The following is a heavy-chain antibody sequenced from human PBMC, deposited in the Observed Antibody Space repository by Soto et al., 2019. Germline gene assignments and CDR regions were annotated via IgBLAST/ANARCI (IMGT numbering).Heavy chain of an antibody. D-gene: IGHD3-3*01. CDR1: GSTFEDSV. V-gene: IGHV3-9*01. CDR2: VSWNSDIR. Sequence: EEQLVESGGGLIQPGGSLRLSCVASGSTFEDSVMHWVRQAPGKGLEWVSGVSWNSDIRAYADSVKGRFTISRDNAKNSVYLQMSSLRVEDTALYYCAKDMAHYDFWGNSERAFGVWGQGTTVIVSS. CDR3: AKDMAHYDFWGNSERAFGV. J-gene: IGHJ6*02.